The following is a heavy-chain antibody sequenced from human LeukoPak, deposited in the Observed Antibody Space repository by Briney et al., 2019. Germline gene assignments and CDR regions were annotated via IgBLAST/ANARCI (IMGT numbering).Heavy chain of an antibody. Sequence: SETLCLTCAVYGGSFSGYYLSWIRQPPGKGLEWIGEINHNGSTNYNASLKSRVTISVDTSKTQFSLKLRSVNAAAPAVYYCARRGGWLPNRCYMDVWGKGTTVTISS. CDR2: INHNGST. D-gene: IGHD5-12*01. CDR3: ARRGGWLPNRCYMDV. CDR1: GGSFSGYY. V-gene: IGHV4-34*01. J-gene: IGHJ6*03.